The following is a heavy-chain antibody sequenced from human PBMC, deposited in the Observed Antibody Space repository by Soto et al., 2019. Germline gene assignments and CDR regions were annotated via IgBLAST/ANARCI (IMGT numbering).Heavy chain of an antibody. V-gene: IGHV1-18*01. D-gene: IGHD3-10*01. CDR3: ARDNGFGESDV. Sequence: QVKLVQSGDEVKKPGASVKVSCKASGYSFTSYGISWVRQAPGQGLEWMGWISAYNGNTNNAQKLQGRVTMTTDTSTSSGYMELRSLRSDDTAVYYCARDNGFGESDVWGQGTTVTVSS. CDR2: ISAYNGNT. J-gene: IGHJ6*02. CDR1: GYSFTSYG.